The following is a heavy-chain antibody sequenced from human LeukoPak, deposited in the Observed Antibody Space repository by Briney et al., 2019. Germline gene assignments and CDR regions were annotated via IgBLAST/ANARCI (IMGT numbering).Heavy chain of an antibody. CDR2: ISGSGGST. V-gene: IGHV3-23*01. CDR3: ARSLPEYYYDSSGYYAVGYYYGMDV. D-gene: IGHD3-22*01. CDR1: GFTFGKYW. J-gene: IGHJ6*02. Sequence: GGSLRLSCVASGFTFGKYWMSWVRQAPGKGLEWVSAISGSGGSTYYADSVKGRFTISRDNSKNTLYLQMNSLRAEDTAVYYCARSLPEYYYDSSGYYAVGYYYGMDVWGQGTTVTVSS.